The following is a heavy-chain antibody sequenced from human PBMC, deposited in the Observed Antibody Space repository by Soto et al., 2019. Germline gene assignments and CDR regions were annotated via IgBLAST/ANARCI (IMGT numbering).Heavy chain of an antibody. CDR1: GGSISYEYYH. CDR2: IHYSGSI. J-gene: IGHJ6*02. D-gene: IGHD2-21*02. V-gene: IGHV4-30-4*08. CDR3: AREDDGGDRDYYGLDV. Sequence: QVQLQQSGPGLVKPSQTLSLTCTVSGGSISYEYYHWTWIRQSPGKGLEWIGYIHYSGSIIYYPYFKSRVTISVDTSKNQFSLQLSSVTAADTAVYFCAREDDGGDRDYYGLDVWGQGTTVTVSS.